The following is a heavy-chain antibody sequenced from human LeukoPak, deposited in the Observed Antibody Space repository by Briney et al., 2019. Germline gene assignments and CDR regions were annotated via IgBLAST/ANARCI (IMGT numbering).Heavy chain of an antibody. D-gene: IGHD5-12*01. Sequence: SETLSLTCTVSGYSIRSGFYWGWIRQPPGKGLEWIGNIYHSGITYYTPSLKSRVTISVDTSKNQFSLKLSSVTAADTAVYYCARETTIFDYWGQGTLVTVSS. CDR2: IYHSGIT. J-gene: IGHJ4*02. CDR1: GYSIRSGFY. CDR3: ARETTIFDY. V-gene: IGHV4-38-2*02.